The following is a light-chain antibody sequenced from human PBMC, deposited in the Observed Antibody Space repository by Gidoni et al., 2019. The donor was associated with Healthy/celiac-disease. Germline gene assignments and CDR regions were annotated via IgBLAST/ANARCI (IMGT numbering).Light chain of an antibody. V-gene: IGLV2-14*01. J-gene: IGLJ3*02. Sequence: QSALTQPASVSGSPGQSITISCTGTSSDVGGYNYVSWYQQHPGKAPKLMIYDVSNRPSVVSNRFSGSKSGNTASLTISGLQAEDEADYYCSLYTSSSAWVFGGGTKLTVL. CDR3: SLYTSSSAWV. CDR2: DVS. CDR1: SSDVGGYNY.